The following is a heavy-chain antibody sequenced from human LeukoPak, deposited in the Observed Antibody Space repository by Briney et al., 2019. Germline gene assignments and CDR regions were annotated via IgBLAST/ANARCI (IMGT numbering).Heavy chain of an antibody. Sequence: GGSLRLSCAASGFTFSSHSMNWVRQAPGKGLEWVSSISSSSIYIYYADSVKGRFTISRDNSKNTLYLQMNSLRAEDTAVYYCARGSLAYYYYYMDVWGKGTTVTISS. CDR3: ARGSLAYYYYYMDV. J-gene: IGHJ6*03. CDR2: ISSSSIYI. CDR1: GFTFSSHS. V-gene: IGHV3-21*01.